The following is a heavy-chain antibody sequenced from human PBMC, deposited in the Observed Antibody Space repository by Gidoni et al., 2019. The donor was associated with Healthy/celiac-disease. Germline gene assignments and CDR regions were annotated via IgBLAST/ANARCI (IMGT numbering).Heavy chain of an antibody. CDR1: GGSFSGYY. CDR3: AREGRRWFGEKQYYFDY. D-gene: IGHD3-10*01. CDR2: INHSGST. V-gene: IGHV4-34*01. Sequence: QVQLQQWGAGLLKPSETLSLTCAVYGGSFSGYYWSWIRQPPGKGLEWIGEINHSGSTNYNPALKSRVTISVDTSKNQVSLKVSSVTAADTAVYYCAREGRRWFGEKQYYFDYWGQGTLVTVSS. J-gene: IGHJ4*02.